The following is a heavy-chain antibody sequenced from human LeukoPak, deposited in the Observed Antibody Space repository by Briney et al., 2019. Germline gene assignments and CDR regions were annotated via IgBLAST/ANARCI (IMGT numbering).Heavy chain of an antibody. CDR3: AKERDTAMVTIDY. D-gene: IGHD5-18*01. CDR1: GFTFSSYG. J-gene: IGHJ4*02. Sequence: GGSLRLSCAASGFTFSSYGMHWVHQAPGKGLEWVAFIRYDGSNKYYADSVKGRFTISRDNSKNTLYLQMNSLRAEDTAVYYCAKERDTAMVTIDYWGQGTLVTVSS. CDR2: IRYDGSNK. V-gene: IGHV3-30*02.